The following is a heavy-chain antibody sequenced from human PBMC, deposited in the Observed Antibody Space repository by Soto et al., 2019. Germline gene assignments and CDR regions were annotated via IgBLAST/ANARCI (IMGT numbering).Heavy chain of an antibody. CDR2: INAGNGNT. CDR1: GYTFTSYA. CDR3: ATSARLRTPYFDY. Sequence: ASVKVSCKASGYTFTSYAIHWVRQAPGQRLEWMGWINAGNGNTKYSQKFQGRVTITRDTSTTTVYMELSSLRSEDTAVYYCATSARLRTPYFDYWGQGTLVTVSS. J-gene: IGHJ4*02. V-gene: IGHV1-3*01.